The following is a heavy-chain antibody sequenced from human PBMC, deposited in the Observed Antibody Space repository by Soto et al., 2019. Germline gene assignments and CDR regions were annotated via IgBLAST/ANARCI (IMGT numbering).Heavy chain of an antibody. D-gene: IGHD3-10*01. V-gene: IGHV1-18*01. Sequence: AAVKVSCKASGYTFRNFGVGWVRQAPGQGLEWVGWINPNSGHTEYAQKLQGRVTVTADTSTSTAYMEVGSLRSDDTAVYYCARVYNYGSGSYLMPSSCYFDFWGPGTLVTVSS. J-gene: IGHJ4*02. CDR3: ARVYNYGSGSYLMPSSCYFDF. CDR1: GYTFRNFG. CDR2: INPNSGHT.